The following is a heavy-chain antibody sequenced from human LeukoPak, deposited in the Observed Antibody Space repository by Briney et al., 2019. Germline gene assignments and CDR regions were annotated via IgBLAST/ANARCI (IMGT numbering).Heavy chain of an antibody. Sequence: GGSLRLSCAASGFTFDDYAMHWVRQAPGKGLEWVSGISWNSGSIGYADSVKGRFTISRDNAKNSLYLQMNSLRAEDAAVYYCATWELRGGYYFDYWGQGTLVTVSS. J-gene: IGHJ4*02. D-gene: IGHD1-26*01. V-gene: IGHV3-9*01. CDR1: GFTFDDYA. CDR2: ISWNSGSI. CDR3: ATWELRGGYYFDY.